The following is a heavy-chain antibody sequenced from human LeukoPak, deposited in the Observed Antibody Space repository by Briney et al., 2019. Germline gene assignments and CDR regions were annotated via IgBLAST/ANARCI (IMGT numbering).Heavy chain of an antibody. CDR1: GFTFSSYS. CDR2: ISSSSSYI. Sequence: GGSLRLSCAASGFTFSSYSMNWVRQAPGKGLEWVSSISSSSSYIYYADSVKGRFTISRDNAKNSLCLQMNSLRAEDTAVYYCASKAAAGTLSFDYWGQGTLVTVSS. J-gene: IGHJ4*02. V-gene: IGHV3-21*01. CDR3: ASKAAAGTLSFDY. D-gene: IGHD6-13*01.